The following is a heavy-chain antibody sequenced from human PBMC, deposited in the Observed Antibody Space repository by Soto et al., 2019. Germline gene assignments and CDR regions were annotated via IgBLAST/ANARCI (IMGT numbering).Heavy chain of an antibody. CDR2: ISGSGSGT. J-gene: IGHJ3*02. D-gene: IGHD2-21*02. Sequence: GGSLRLSCAASGFTFSSYAMSWVRQAPGKGLEWVSGISGSGSGTFYAESVKGRFTISRDNSKNALYLQMNSLRAEDTAAYYCAKDGCGGDCENAFDIWGQGTMVTVSS. CDR1: GFTFSSYA. CDR3: AKDGCGGDCENAFDI. V-gene: IGHV3-23*01.